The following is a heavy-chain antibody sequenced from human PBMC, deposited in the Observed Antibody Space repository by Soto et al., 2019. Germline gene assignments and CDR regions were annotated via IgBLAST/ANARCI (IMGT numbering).Heavy chain of an antibody. CDR3: ASGVIAAAGNYYYYGMDV. J-gene: IGHJ6*02. CDR1: GGTFSGYA. V-gene: IGHV1-69*13. D-gene: IGHD6-13*01. CDR2: IIPIFGTA. Sequence: AASVKVSCKASGGTFSGYAISWVRQAPGQGLEWMGGIIPIFGTANYAQKFQGRVTITADESTSTAYMELSSLRSEDTAVYYCASGVIAAAGNYYYYGMDVWGQGTTVTVSS.